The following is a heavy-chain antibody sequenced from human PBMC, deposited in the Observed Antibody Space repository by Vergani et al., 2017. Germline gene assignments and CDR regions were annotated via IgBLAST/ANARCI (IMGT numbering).Heavy chain of an antibody. CDR2: ISYDGSNK. D-gene: IGHD3-3*01. J-gene: IGHJ4*02. CDR3: ARDHFYDFCSGYYPFDY. V-gene: IGHV3-30-3*01. CDR1: GFTFSSYA. Sequence: QVQLVESGGGVVQPGRSLRLSCAASGFTFSSYAMHWVRQAPGKGLEWVAVISYDGSNKYYADSVKGRFTISRDNSKNTLYLQMNSLRAEDTAVYYSARDHFYDFCSGYYPFDYWGQGTLVTVSS.